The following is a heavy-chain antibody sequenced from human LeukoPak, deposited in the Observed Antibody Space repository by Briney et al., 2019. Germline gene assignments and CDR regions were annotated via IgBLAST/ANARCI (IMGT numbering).Heavy chain of an antibody. CDR3: ARENGGSGESLGLFYFYRDV. J-gene: IGHJ6*03. CDR2: ITSSRRST. D-gene: IGHD3-10*01. Sequence: PGGSLRPSCAASGLTFRNYAMTSARQAPGKGREWVSSITSSRRSTYYADSVKRRFTISRDNAKASLYLQMNSLRAGDTAVYYCARENGGSGESLGLFYFYRDVWRKGTTVTVSS. CDR1: GLTFRNYA. V-gene: IGHV3-21*01.